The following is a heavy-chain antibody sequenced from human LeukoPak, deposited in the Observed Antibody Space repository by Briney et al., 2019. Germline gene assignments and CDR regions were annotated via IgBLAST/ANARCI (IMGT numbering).Heavy chain of an antibody. Sequence: SETLFLTCTVSGGSISSYYWSWIRQPPGKGLEWIGYIYYSGSTNYNPSLKSRVTISVDTSKNQFSLKLSSVTAADTAVYYCAREDTAMVLFDYWGQGTLVTVSS. CDR3: AREDTAMVLFDY. V-gene: IGHV4-59*08. CDR2: IYYSGST. CDR1: GGSISSYY. J-gene: IGHJ4*02. D-gene: IGHD5-18*01.